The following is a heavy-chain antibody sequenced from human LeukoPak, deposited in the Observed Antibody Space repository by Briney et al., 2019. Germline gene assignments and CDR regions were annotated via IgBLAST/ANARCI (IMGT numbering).Heavy chain of an antibody. CDR1: GDSVSSNSAA. CDR2: TYYRSKWYN. CDR3: ARGQKYHPQNINPNWFDP. D-gene: IGHD2-2*01. V-gene: IGHV6-1*01. Sequence: QTLSLTCAISGDSVSSNSAAWNWIRQSPSRGLEWLGRTYYRSKWYNDYAVSVKSRITINPDTSKNQFSLQLNSVTPEDTAVYYCARGQKYHPQNINPNWFDPWGQGTLVTVSS. J-gene: IGHJ5*02.